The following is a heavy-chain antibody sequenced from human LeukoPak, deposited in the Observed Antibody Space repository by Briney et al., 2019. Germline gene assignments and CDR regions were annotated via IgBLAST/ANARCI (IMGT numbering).Heavy chain of an antibody. CDR1: GGSISSGGYY. Sequence: PSETLSLTCTVFGGSISSGGYYWSWIRQHPGKGLEWIGYIYYSGSTYYDPSLKSRVTISVDTSKNQFSLKLSSVTAADTAVYYCARGWYDSSGYYGHFDYWGQGTLVTVSS. CDR3: ARGWYDSSGYYGHFDY. J-gene: IGHJ4*02. V-gene: IGHV4-31*03. CDR2: IYYSGST. D-gene: IGHD3-22*01.